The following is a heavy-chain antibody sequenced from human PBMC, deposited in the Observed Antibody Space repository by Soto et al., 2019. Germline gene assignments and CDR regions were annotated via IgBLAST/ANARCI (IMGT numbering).Heavy chain of an antibody. CDR2: IIPIFGTA. V-gene: IGHV1-69*12. D-gene: IGHD2-15*01. J-gene: IGHJ5*02. CDR3: AREVVVAATGWFDP. Sequence: QVQLVQSGAEVKKPGSSVKVSCKASGGTFSSYAISWVRQAPGQGLEWMGGIIPIFGTANYAQKFQGRVTMXAXEXXSTGYMELSSLRSEDTAVYYCAREVVVAATGWFDPWGQGTLVTVSS. CDR1: GGTFSSYA.